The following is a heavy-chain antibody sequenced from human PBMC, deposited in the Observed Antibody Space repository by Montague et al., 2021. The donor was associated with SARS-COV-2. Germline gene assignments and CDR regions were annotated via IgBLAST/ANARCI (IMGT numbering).Heavy chain of an antibody. D-gene: IGHD6-13*01. CDR1: EFTFSDYS. Sequence: SLRLSCAVSEFTFSDYSMNWVRQAPGKGLEWVASISASSSYIYYADSLNGRFTISRDNAKNSVYLQMSSLRVEDTAVYYCVRDRTQLRGSSSWYHWGQGTLVTVSS. CDR2: ISASSSYI. J-gene: IGHJ5*02. CDR3: VRDRTQLRGSSSWYH. V-gene: IGHV3-21*06.